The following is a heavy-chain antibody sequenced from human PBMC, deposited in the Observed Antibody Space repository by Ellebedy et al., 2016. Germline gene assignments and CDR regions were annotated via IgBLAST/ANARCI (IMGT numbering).Heavy chain of an antibody. CDR1: GGSFSGYY. CDR3: ASIITVRGVIITSTHMDV. Sequence: SETLSLTCAVYGGSFSGYYWNWIRQPPGKGLEWIGEIIHSGSTNYNPSFKSRVTMSVDTSKNQFSLRLSSVTAADTAVYYCASIITVRGVIITSTHMDVWGKGTTVTVSS. V-gene: IGHV4-34*12. J-gene: IGHJ6*04. CDR2: IIHSGST. D-gene: IGHD3-10*01.